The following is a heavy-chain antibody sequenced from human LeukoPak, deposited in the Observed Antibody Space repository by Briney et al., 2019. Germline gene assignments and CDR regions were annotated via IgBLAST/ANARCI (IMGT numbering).Heavy chain of an antibody. Sequence: PGGSLRLSCAASGFTFSSYGMYWVRQAPGKGLEWVAFIRYDGSNKYYADSVKGRFTISRDNSKNTLYLQMNSLRAEDTAVYYCAKIAASSSSNDYWGQGTLVTVSS. CDR2: IRYDGSNK. J-gene: IGHJ4*02. CDR3: AKIAASSSSNDY. V-gene: IGHV3-30*02. D-gene: IGHD6-6*01. CDR1: GFTFSSYG.